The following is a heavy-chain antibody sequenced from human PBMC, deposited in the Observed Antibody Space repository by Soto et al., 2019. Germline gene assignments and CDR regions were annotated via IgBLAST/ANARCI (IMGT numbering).Heavy chain of an antibody. J-gene: IGHJ4*02. Sequence: PGGSLRLSCAVSGSTFGSYWMNWVRLIPGKGLEWVAYIKPDGSATYYVDSVKGRFTISRDNAKNSLYLQMNSLRVEDTSVYYCARAGYCGPGCYYYFDYWGQGTLVTGSS. CDR1: GSTFGSYW. CDR2: IKPDGSAT. CDR3: ARAGYCGPGCYYYFDY. D-gene: IGHD2-21*02. V-gene: IGHV3-7*01.